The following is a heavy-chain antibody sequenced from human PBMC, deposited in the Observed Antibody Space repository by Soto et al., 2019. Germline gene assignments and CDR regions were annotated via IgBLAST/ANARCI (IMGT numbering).Heavy chain of an antibody. Sequence: QVQLQESGPGLVKSSGTLSLTCAVSSGSISSSSWYSWVRQPPGKGLEWIGEIHHSGTTYCNPALDSRLSISLDAPRNQFSLRLSSVTAADTSVYYCAGQGDRSYTCTYRGQGTLVTVSS. CDR3: AGQGDRSYTCTY. J-gene: IGHJ4*02. D-gene: IGHD3-16*02. CDR2: IHHSGTT. V-gene: IGHV4-4*02. CDR1: SGSISSSSW.